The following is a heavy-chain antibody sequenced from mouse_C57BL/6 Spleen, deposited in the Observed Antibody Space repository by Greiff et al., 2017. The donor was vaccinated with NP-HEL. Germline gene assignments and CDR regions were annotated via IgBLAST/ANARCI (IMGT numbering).Heavy chain of an antibody. CDR2: IHPNSGST. D-gene: IGHD2-1*01. CDR1: GYTFTSYW. CDR3: AIRYGNYLAWFAY. Sequence: QVKLQQPGAELVKPGASVKLSCTASGYTFTSYWMHWVRQRPGQGLEWIGMIHPNSGSTNYTEKFKSKATLTVDKSSSTAYMQLSSLTSEDSAVYYCAIRYGNYLAWFAYWGQGTLVTVSA. V-gene: IGHV1-64*01. J-gene: IGHJ3*01.